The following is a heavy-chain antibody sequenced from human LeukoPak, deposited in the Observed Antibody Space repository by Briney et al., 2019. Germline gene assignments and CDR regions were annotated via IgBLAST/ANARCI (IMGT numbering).Heavy chain of an antibody. CDR1: GYTFTGYY. CDR2: INPNSGGT. V-gene: IGHV1-2*02. D-gene: IGHD6-19*01. Sequence: ASVKVSCKASGYTFTGYYMHWVRQAPGQGLEWMGWINPNSGGTNYAQKPQGRVTMTTDTSTSTAYMELRSLRSDDTAVYYCAIAPEGYSSGWYEEDYWGQGTLVTVSS. J-gene: IGHJ4*02. CDR3: AIAPEGYSSGWYEEDY.